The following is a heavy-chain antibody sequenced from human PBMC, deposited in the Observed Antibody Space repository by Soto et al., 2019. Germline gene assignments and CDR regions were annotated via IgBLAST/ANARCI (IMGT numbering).Heavy chain of an antibody. D-gene: IGHD3-10*01. V-gene: IGHV3-53*01. J-gene: IGHJ4*02. CDR2: IYSGGYT. CDR3: AAHPGGGGY. Sequence: EVQLVESGGGLIQPGGSLRLSCAVSGFTVSNNYMSWVRQAPGKGLEGVSVIYSGGYTAYGDSVKGRFTISRDNSKHPLYPQMNSLGPDGPAVFSGAAHPGGGGYWGQGTLVTVSS. CDR1: GFTVSNNY.